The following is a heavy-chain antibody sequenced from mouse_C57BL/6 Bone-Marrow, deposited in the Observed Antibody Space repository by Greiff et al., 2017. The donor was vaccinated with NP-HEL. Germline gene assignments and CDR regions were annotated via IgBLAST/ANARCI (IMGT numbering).Heavy chain of an antibody. D-gene: IGHD2-4*01. V-gene: IGHV14-1*01. Sequence: VHVKQSGAELVRPGASVKLSCTASGFNIKDYYMHWVKQRPEQGLEWIGRIDPEDGDTEYAPKFQGKATMTADTSSNTAYLQLSSLTSEDTAVYYCTTEGLRRFAYWGQGTLVTVSA. J-gene: IGHJ3*01. CDR2: IDPEDGDT. CDR3: TTEGLRRFAY. CDR1: GFNIKDYY.